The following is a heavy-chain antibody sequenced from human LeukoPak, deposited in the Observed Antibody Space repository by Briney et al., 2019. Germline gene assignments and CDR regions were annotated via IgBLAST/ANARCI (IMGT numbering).Heavy chain of an antibody. CDR3: AKVRNRVSSGYDYFDY. CDR1: RFTFDDYA. V-gene: IGHV3-43*02. CDR2: ISGDAGST. Sequence: GGSLRLSCAASRFTFDDYAMHWVRQPPGKGLEWVSLISGDAGSTYYADSVKGRITISRDNSKNSLYLQMNSLRTEDTALYYCAKVRNRVSSGYDYFDYWGQGTLVTVSS. D-gene: IGHD3-10*01. J-gene: IGHJ4*02.